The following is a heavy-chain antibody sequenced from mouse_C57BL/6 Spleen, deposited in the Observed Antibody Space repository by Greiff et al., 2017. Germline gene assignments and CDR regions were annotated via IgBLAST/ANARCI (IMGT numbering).Heavy chain of an antibody. CDR1: GFSFNTYA. V-gene: IGHV10-1*01. J-gene: IGHJ4*01. Sequence: DVKLVESGGGLVQPKGSLKLSCAASGFSFNTYAMNWVRQAPGKGLEWVARIRSKSNNYATYYADSVKDRFTITRNDSESMLYLQMNNLKTEDTAMYYCVRRGAMDYWGQGTSVTVSS. CDR3: VRRGAMDY. CDR2: IRSKSNNYAT.